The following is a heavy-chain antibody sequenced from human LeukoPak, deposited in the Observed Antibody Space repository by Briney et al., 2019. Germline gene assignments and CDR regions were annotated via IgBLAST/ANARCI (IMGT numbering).Heavy chain of an antibody. J-gene: IGHJ4*02. CDR1: GGSISSGDYY. V-gene: IGHV4-61*02. CDR3: ASGLRDGYNSVDY. CDR2: IYTSGST. D-gene: IGHD5-24*01. Sequence: SQTLSLTCTVSGGSISSGDYYWSWIRQPPGKGLEWIGRIYTSGSTNYNPSLKSRVTISVDTSKNQFSLKLSSVTAADTAVYYCASGLRDGYNSVDYWGQGTLVTVSS.